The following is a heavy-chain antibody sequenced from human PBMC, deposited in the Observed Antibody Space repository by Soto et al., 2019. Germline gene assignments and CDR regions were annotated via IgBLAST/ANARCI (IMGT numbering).Heavy chain of an antibody. CDR1: GGSFSGYY. V-gene: IGHV4-34*01. CDR3: ARVLVATIHWRYGSGGSCPGCFDY. CDR2: INHSGST. D-gene: IGHD2-15*01. Sequence: SETLSLTCAVYGGSFSGYYWSWIRQPPGKGLEWIGEINHSGSTNYNPSLKSRVTISVDTSKHQFSLKLSSVPAADTAVYYCARVLVATIHWRYGSGGSCPGCFDYWGRVTMVAFGS. J-gene: IGHJ4*02.